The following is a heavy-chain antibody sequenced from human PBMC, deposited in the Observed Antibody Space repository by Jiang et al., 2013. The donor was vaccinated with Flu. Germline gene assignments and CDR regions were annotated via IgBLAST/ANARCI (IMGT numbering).Heavy chain of an antibody. CDR2: IWYDGSNK. J-gene: IGHJ4*02. V-gene: IGHV3-33*08. CDR1: GFTFSDYY. Sequence: QLVESGGGLVKPGGSLRLSCAASGFTFSDYYMSWIRQAPGKGLEWVAVIWYDGSNKYYADSVKGRFTISRDNSKNTLYLQMNSLRAEDTAVYYCARDRGSTVTYIDYWGQGTLVTVSS. CDR3: ARDRGSTVTYIDY. D-gene: IGHD4-17*01.